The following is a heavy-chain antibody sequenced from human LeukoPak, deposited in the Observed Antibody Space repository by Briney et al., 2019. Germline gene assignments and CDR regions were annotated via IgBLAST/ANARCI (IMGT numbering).Heavy chain of an antibody. CDR3: ARGGPFRLGYCSSTSCSLDY. CDR1: GFTFSDYA. J-gene: IGHJ4*02. Sequence: GGSLRLSCAASGFTFSDYAMHWVRQAPGKGLEWVSGFGGSDGSTYYADSVKGRFTISRDNAKNTLYLQMNSLRAEDTAVYYCARGGPFRLGYCSSTSCSLDYWGQGTLVTVSS. CDR2: FGGSDGST. V-gene: IGHV3-23*01. D-gene: IGHD2-2*01.